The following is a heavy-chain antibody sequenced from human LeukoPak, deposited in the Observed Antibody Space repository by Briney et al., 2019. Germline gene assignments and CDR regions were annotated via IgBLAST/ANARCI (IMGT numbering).Heavy chain of an antibody. CDR3: ARGPSGYSYGHLDY. D-gene: IGHD5-18*01. V-gene: IGHV3-53*01. J-gene: IGHJ4*02. Sequence: PGGSLRLSCAASGFTVSSNYMSWVRQAPGKGQEWVSVIYSGGSTYYADSVKGRFTISTDNSKNTLYLQMNSLRAEDTAVYYWARGPSGYSYGHLDYWGQGTLVTVSS. CDR1: GFTVSSNY. CDR2: IYSGGST.